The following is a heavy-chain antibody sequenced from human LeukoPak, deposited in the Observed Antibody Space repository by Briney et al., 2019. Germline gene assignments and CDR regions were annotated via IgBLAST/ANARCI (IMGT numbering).Heavy chain of an antibody. D-gene: IGHD3-22*01. CDR2: ISYDGSNK. J-gene: IGHJ4*02. V-gene: IGHV3-30-3*01. CDR3: AREGRYYDSSGYRIHPFDY. CDR1: GFTFSSYA. Sequence: PGRSLRLSCAASGFTFSSYAMHWVRQAPGKGLEWVAVISYDGSNKYYADSVKGRFTISRDNSKNTLYLQMNSLRAEDTAVYYCAREGRYYDSSGYRIHPFDYWGQGTLVTVSS.